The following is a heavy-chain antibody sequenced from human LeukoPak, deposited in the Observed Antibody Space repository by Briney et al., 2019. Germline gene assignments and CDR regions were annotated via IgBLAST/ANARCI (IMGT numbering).Heavy chain of an antibody. D-gene: IGHD1-1*01. J-gene: IGHJ3*02. V-gene: IGHV3-64D*06. CDR1: GLSFSRYP. CDR2: ISSNGGST. CDR3: VKDQAGTTGNAFDI. Sequence: PGGSLRLSCSVSGLSFSRYPIHWVRQAPGKGLEYVSAISSNGGSTYYADSVKGRFTISRDNSENTLYLQMSSLRGEDTAVYYCVKDQAGTTGNAFDIWGQGTMVTVSS.